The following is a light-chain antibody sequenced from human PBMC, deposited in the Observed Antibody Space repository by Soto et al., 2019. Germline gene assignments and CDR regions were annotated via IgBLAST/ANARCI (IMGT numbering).Light chain of an antibody. V-gene: IGLV2-14*01. CDR1: SSDIGAYDH. J-gene: IGLJ1*01. CDR2: SVS. Sequence: QSALTQPAAVSWSPGQSITISCGGTSSDIGAYDHVAWFQQFPGKTPKLMIYSVSNRPSGVSHRFSGSKSGNTASLTISGLQPEDEADYYCISYTVSRSYVFGTGTKVTVL. CDR3: ISYTVSRSYV.